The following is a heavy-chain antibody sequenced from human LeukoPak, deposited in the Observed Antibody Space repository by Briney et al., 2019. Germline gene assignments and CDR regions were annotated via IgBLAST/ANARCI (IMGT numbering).Heavy chain of an antibody. CDR3: AKDRVYSYGSDY. CDR2: ISGSGGST. D-gene: IGHD5-18*01. V-gene: IGHV3-23*01. CDR1: GFTFSSYA. Sequence: GSLRLSCAASGFTFSSYAMSWVRQAPGKGLEWVSAISGSGGSTYYADSVKGRFTISRDNSKNTLYLQMNSLRAEDTAVYYCAKDRVYSYGSDYWGQGTLVTVSS. J-gene: IGHJ4*01.